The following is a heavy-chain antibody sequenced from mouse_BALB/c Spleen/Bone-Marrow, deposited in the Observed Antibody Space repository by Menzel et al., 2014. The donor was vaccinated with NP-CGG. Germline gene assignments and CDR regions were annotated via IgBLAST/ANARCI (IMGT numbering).Heavy chain of an antibody. Sequence: EVMLVESGGGLVQPGGSRKLSCAASGFTFSDYGMAWVRQAPGKGPEWVAFISNLAYSIYYADTVTGRFAISRENAKSTLCLEMSSLRSEDTAIYYCTRNYGNQGAMDYWGQGTSVTVSS. CDR1: GFTFSDYG. D-gene: IGHD2-1*01. V-gene: IGHV5-15*02. CDR3: TRNYGNQGAMDY. J-gene: IGHJ4*01. CDR2: ISNLAYSI.